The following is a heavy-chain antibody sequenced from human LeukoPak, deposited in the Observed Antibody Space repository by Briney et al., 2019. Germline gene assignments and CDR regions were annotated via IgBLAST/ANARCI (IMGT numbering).Heavy chain of an antibody. Sequence: ASVKVSCKASGYTFTDYYMHWLRQAPGQGLGWMGWINPNTGATNYAHKLQGRVTMTTDTSTSTAYMELRSLRSDDTAVYYCARDLEDIVVIPAAIEGNWFDPWGQGTLVTVSS. CDR2: INPNTGAT. CDR3: ARDLEDIVVIPAAIEGNWFDP. CDR1: GYTFTDYY. V-gene: IGHV1-2*02. D-gene: IGHD2-2*02. J-gene: IGHJ5*02.